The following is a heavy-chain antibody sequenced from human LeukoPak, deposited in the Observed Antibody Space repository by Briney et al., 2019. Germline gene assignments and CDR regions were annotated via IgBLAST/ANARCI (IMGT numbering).Heavy chain of an antibody. D-gene: IGHD5-12*01. V-gene: IGHV1-69*13. Sequence: SVKVSCKASGYTFTSYAINWVRQAPGQGLEWMGGIIPSFGTANYAQNFQGRLTITADASTSTAYMELSSLRSEDTAVYYCARDLYTGYDLDAFDIWGQGTMVTVSS. CDR3: ARDLYTGYDLDAFDI. CDR1: GYTFTSYA. CDR2: IIPSFGTA. J-gene: IGHJ3*02.